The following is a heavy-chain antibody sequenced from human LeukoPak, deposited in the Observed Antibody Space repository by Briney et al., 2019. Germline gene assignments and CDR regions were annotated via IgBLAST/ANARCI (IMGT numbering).Heavy chain of an antibody. D-gene: IGHD2-15*01. V-gene: IGHV3-15*01. CDR2: IRSRSAGGTT. CDR1: GLTFNNAW. CDR3: STGGGTHDY. J-gene: IGHJ4*02. Sequence: GGSLRLSCAASGLTFNNAWMSWVRQAPGKGLEWVGRIRSRSAGGTTDYGAPVKGRFTISRDDSKNTLYLQMNSLKTEDTAVCNCSTGGGTHDYWGQGTLVTVSS.